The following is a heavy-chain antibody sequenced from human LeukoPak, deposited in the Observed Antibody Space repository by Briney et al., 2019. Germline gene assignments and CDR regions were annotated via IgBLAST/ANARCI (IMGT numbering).Heavy chain of an antibody. D-gene: IGHD3-9*01. CDR3: ARTNRDVLTGYAIDC. CDR2: IYSSGTT. J-gene: IGHJ4*02. CDR1: GFTFSDYY. Sequence: GSLRLSCAASGFTFSDYYMSWIRQAPGKGLEWVGYIYSSGTTKYNPSFKSRATISIDTSKNQFSLRVDSVTAADTAVYYCARTNRDVLTGYAIDCWGQGTLVTVSS. V-gene: IGHV4-4*09.